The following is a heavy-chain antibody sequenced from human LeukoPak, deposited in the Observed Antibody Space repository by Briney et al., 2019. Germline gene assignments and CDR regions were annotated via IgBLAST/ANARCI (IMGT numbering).Heavy chain of an antibody. CDR1: GFTFSDYY. CDR3: AREMERTKIRPYGMDV. CDR2: ISSSGSTI. J-gene: IGHJ6*02. V-gene: IGHV3-11*01. Sequence: KAGGSLRLSCAASGFTFSDYYMSWIRQAPGKGLEWVSYISSSGSTIYYADSVKGRFTIPRDNAKNSLYLQMNSLRAEDTAVYYCAREMERTKIRPYGMDVWGQGTTVTVSS. D-gene: IGHD1/OR15-1a*01.